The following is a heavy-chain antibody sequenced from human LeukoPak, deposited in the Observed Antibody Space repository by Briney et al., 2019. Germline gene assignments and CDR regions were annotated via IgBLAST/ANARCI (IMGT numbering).Heavy chain of an antibody. Sequence: SETLSLTCAVYGGSFSGYYWSWIRQPPGKGLEWIGEINHSGSTNYNPSLKSRVTISVDTSKNQFSLKLSSVTAADPAVYYCARLGYCSGGSCYPIDYWGQGTLVTVSS. J-gene: IGHJ4*02. CDR2: INHSGST. CDR1: GGSFSGYY. V-gene: IGHV4-34*01. CDR3: ARLGYCSGGSCYPIDY. D-gene: IGHD2-15*01.